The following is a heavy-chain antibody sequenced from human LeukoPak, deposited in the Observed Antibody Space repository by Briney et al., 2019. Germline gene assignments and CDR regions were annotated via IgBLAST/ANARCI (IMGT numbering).Heavy chain of an antibody. V-gene: IGHV4-59*01. CDR1: GGSISSYY. CDR3: ARWVAAAGPTGYWFDP. J-gene: IGHJ5*02. D-gene: IGHD6-13*01. CDR2: IYYSGST. Sequence: PSETLSLTCTVSGGSISSYYWSWLRQPPGKGLEWIGYIYYSGSTNYNPSLKSRVTISVDTSKNQFSLKLSSVTAADTAMYYCARWVAAAGPTGYWFDPCGQGTLVTVSA.